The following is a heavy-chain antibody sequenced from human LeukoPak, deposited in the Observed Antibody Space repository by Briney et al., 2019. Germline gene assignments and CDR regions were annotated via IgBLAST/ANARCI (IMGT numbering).Heavy chain of an antibody. CDR1: GFTFSSYA. CDR2: ISGSGRST. D-gene: IGHD1-26*01. CDR3: VSDRETQEQI. J-gene: IGHJ3*02. V-gene: IGHV3-23*01. Sequence: GGSLRLSCAASGFTFSSYAMSWVRQAPGKGLEWVSGISGSGRSTYYADSVKGRFTISRDNSKNTLDLQMSSLRPEDTAVYYCVSDRETQEQIWGPGTLVTVSS.